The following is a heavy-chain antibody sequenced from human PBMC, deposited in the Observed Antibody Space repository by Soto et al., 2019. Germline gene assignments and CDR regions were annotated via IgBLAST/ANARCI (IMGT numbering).Heavy chain of an antibody. Sequence: GGSLRLSCAASGFTFSNAWMNWVRQAPGKGLEWVGRIKSKTDGGTTDYAAPVKGRFTISRDDSKNTLYLQMNSLKTEDTAVYYCTADTYYDFWSGYLGAFDIWGQGTMVTVSS. D-gene: IGHD3-3*01. CDR2: IKSKTDGGTT. CDR1: GFTFSNAW. J-gene: IGHJ3*02. CDR3: TADTYYDFWSGYLGAFDI. V-gene: IGHV3-15*07.